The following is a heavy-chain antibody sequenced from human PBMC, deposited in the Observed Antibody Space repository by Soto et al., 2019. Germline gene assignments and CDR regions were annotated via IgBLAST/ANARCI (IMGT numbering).Heavy chain of an antibody. CDR1: SGAFSGYY. CDR2: INHSGST. J-gene: IGHJ4*02. CDR3: ARDKITGLFDY. D-gene: IGHD2-8*02. Sequence: QVQLQQWGGGLLKPSETLSLTCAVYSGAFSGYYWTWIRQPPGTGLEWIGEINHSGSTNYNPSLKSRVTISVDTSKNQSSLKLTSVSAADTAVYYCARDKITGLFDYWAQGTLVTVSS. V-gene: IGHV4-34*01.